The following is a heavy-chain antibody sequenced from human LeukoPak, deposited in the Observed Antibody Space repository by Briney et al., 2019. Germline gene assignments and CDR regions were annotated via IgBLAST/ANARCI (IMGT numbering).Heavy chain of an antibody. CDR3: TNWGDAWGLDF. J-gene: IGHJ4*02. CDR1: GLNFRKSW. D-gene: IGHD7-27*01. CDR2: IRDDGSEN. Sequence: GGSLRLSCAASGLNFRKSWMTWVRQAPGRGLGWVASIRDDGSENFYVDSVKGRFTISRDNAKNSLYLQMNSLRAEDTAVYYCTNWGDAWGLDFWGQGILVSVSS. V-gene: IGHV3-7*01.